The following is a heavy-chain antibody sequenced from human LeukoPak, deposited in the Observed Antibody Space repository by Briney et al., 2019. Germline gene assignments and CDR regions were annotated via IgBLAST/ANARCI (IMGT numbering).Heavy chain of an antibody. CDR2: IYYSGST. V-gene: IGHV4-39*01. D-gene: IGHD1-26*01. CDR3: ALQSGSYRNYYFDY. J-gene: IGHJ4*02. Sequence: SETLSLTCTVSGGSISSSSYYWGWIRQPPGKGLEWIGSIYYSGSTYYNPSLKSRVTISVDTSKNQFSLKLSSVTAADTAVYYCALQSGSYRNYYFDYWGQGTLVTVSS. CDR1: GGSISSSSYY.